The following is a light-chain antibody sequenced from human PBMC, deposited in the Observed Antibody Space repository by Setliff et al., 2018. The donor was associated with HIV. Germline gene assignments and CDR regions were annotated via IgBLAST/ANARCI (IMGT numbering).Light chain of an antibody. CDR1: NIGGKS. CDR2: GNT. J-gene: IGLJ1*01. CDR3: QVWDINPDLYV. Sequence: SYELAQPPSVSVAPGETAKITCGGNNIGGKSVHWYQQKTGQAPVLVVYGNTYRPSGIPERFSGPNSGNTATLTITRVEAGDEADYYCQVWDINPDLYVFGTGTKVTVL. V-gene: IGLV3-21*02.